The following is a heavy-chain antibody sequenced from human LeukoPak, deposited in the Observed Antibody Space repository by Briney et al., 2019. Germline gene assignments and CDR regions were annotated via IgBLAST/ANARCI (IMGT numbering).Heavy chain of an antibody. CDR3: AGGSGWISDS. CDR2: IQQDGSVK. J-gene: IGHJ4*02. Sequence: GGSLRLSCAASGFSFSNYYMAWVRQAPGKGLEWVANIQQDGSVKNYLGSVKGRFTISRDNAKNSLYLQMNSLRVEDTAVYYCAGGSGWISDSWGPGTLVTVSS. V-gene: IGHV3-7*01. D-gene: IGHD6-19*01. CDR1: GFSFSNYY.